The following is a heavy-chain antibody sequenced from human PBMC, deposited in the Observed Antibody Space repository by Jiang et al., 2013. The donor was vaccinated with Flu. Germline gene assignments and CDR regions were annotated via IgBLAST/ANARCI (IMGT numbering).Heavy chain of an antibody. D-gene: IGHD5-18*01. Sequence: FTFSSYGMHWVRQAPGKGLEWVAVISYDGSNKYYADSVKGRFTISRDNSKNTLYLQMNSLRAEDTAVYYCAKDVGYSYGYYYYYYYMDVWGKGTTVTVSS. V-gene: IGHV3-30*18. J-gene: IGHJ6*03. CDR3: AKDVGYSYGYYYYYYYMDV. CDR1: FTFSSYG. CDR2: ISYDGSNK.